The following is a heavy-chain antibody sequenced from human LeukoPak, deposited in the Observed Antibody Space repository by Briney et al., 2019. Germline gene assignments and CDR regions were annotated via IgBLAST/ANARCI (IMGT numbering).Heavy chain of an antibody. CDR1: GFTFSIYG. V-gene: IGHV3-74*01. Sequence: GGSLRLSCAASGFTFSIYGMSWVRQAPGKGLEWVSRANGDGSDTSYADSVKGRFTISRDNAKNTLYLQMNSLRAEDTAVYYCSRSATGGFFDSWGQGTLVTVSS. D-gene: IGHD2-15*01. J-gene: IGHJ4*02. CDR2: ANGDGSDT. CDR3: SRSATGGFFDS.